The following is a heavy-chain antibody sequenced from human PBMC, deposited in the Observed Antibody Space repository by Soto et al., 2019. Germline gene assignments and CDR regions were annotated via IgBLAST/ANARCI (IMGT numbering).Heavy chain of an antibody. CDR2: ISYDGSNK. D-gene: IGHD6-19*01. V-gene: IGHV3-30*03. J-gene: IGHJ4*02. Sequence: QAQLVESGGGVVQPGRSLRLSCAASGFTFSSYGMHWVRQAPGKGLEWVAVISYDGSNKYYADSVKGRFTISRDNSKNTLYLQMNSLRAEDTAVYYCATTADGYSSGWYHFDYWGQGTLVTVSS. CDR1: GFTFSSYG. CDR3: ATTADGYSSGWYHFDY.